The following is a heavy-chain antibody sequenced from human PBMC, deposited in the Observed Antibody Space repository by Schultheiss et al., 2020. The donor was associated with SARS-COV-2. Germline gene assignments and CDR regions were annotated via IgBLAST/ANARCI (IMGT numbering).Heavy chain of an antibody. CDR2: ITDSGTT. Sequence: GGSLRLSCAASGFTFSGSAMHWVRQASGKGLEWVGRITDSGTTDYSTPVKGRFSISRDDSKNTLHLQMNSLKTDDTAVYYCTREPVAGTWGQGTLVTVSS. J-gene: IGHJ4*02. CDR3: TREPVAGT. CDR1: GFTFSGSA. D-gene: IGHD6-19*01. V-gene: IGHV3-15*01.